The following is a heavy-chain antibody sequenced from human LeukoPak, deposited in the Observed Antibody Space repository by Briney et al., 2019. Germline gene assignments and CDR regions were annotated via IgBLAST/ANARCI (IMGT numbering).Heavy chain of an antibody. J-gene: IGHJ4*02. CDR2: IQEDGSAT. CDR3: ARRKEVQTTFDC. V-gene: IGHV3-7*01. D-gene: IGHD1-14*01. Sequence: GGSLRLSCAASGFIFSNYYMGWGRQAPGKGLEWVANIQEDGSATYYVDSVKGRFTISRDNAKNSLDLQMNSLRAEDTAVYFCARRKEVQTTFDCWGQGTLVTVSS. CDR1: GFIFSNYY.